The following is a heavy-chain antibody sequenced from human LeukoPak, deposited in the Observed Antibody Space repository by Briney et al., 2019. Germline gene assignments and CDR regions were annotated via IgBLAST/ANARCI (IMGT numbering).Heavy chain of an antibody. J-gene: IGHJ4*02. CDR3: ASGHPSNFDY. CDR1: GFTFSTYS. Sequence: GGSLRLSCAASGFTFSTYSMNWVRQAPGKGLEWVSYISSSSSAIYYADSVKGRFTISRDNAKNSLYLQMNSLRAEDTAVYYCASGHPSNFDYWGQGTLVTVSS. V-gene: IGHV3-48*01. CDR2: ISSSSSAI.